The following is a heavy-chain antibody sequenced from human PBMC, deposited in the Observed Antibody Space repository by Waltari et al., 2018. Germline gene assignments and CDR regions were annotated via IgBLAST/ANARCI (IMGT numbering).Heavy chain of an antibody. J-gene: IGHJ5*02. D-gene: IGHD2-15*01. V-gene: IGHV4-4*02. CDR3: ARDRGRGLYLDT. CDR2: VHGSGKT. CDR1: GDSITSPYL. Sequence: QLQLQESGPGLVTPSGTLSPNSGLPGDSITSPYLWNWVRQSPQKGLEWLGQVHGSGKTNYNPSFASRVTISLDTSRNQCTLMLTSATAADTAIYYCARDRGRGLYLDTWGPGTLVTVSP.